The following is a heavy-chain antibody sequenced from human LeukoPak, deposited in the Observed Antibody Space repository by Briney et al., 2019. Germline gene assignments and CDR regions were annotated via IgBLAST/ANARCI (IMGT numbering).Heavy chain of an antibody. CDR2: INQDGSEK. CDR3: ATAASITMPLDV. CDR1: GFTFSSYW. D-gene: IGHD3-10*01. J-gene: IGHJ6*04. Sequence: GGSLRLPCTASGFTFSSYWINWVRQAPGKGLEWVANINQDGSEKNHVDSVKGRFTISRDNAKNSLYLQMTSLRAEDTAVYYCATAASITMPLDVWGKGTTVTVSS. V-gene: IGHV3-7*01.